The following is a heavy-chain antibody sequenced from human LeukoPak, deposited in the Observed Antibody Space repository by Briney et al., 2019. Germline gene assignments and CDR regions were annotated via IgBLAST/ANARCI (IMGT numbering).Heavy chain of an antibody. D-gene: IGHD4-17*01. CDR2: ILLDGINI. V-gene: IGHV3-30*02. Sequence: LVSFILLDGINIYYAASVNGRFTISRDNSKSTLYLQMHSLRPEDTAMYYCAKSRYGDEVDYWGQGTLVTVSS. CDR3: AKSRYGDEVDY. J-gene: IGHJ4*02.